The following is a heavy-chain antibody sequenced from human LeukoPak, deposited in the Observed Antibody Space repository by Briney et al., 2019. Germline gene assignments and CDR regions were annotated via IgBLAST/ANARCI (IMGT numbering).Heavy chain of an antibody. Sequence: GGSLRLSCAASGFTFSSYSMTWVRQAPGKGLEWVSSISSSSSYIYYADSVKGRFTISRDNAKNSLYLQMNSLRAEDTAVYYCARDTERVPAAPTYYYGMDVWGQGTTVTVSS. CDR3: ARDTERVPAAPTYYYGMDV. CDR2: ISSSSSYI. J-gene: IGHJ6*02. CDR1: GFTFSSYS. D-gene: IGHD2-2*01. V-gene: IGHV3-21*01.